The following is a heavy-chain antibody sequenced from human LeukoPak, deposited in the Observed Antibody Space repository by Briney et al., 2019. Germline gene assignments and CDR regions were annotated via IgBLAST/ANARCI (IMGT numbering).Heavy chain of an antibody. D-gene: IGHD5-12*01. Sequence: PGGSLRLSCAASGFTFSRYAIHWVRQAPGKGLEWVAVISYDGSKKHYADSVEGRFAISRDNSKNTVYLQMNSLRAEDTALYYCAGGDGYSGYDYYAVWGQGTLVTVSS. CDR3: AGGDGYSGYDYYAV. CDR1: GFTFSRYA. CDR2: ISYDGSKK. V-gene: IGHV3-30*09. J-gene: IGHJ4*02.